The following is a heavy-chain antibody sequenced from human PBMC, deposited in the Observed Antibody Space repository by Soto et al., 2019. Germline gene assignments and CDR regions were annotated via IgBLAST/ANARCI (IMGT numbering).Heavy chain of an antibody. V-gene: IGHV1-58*01. CDR1: GFTFTSSA. Sequence: WASVKVSCKASGFTFTSSAVQWVRQARGQRLEWIGWIVVGSGNTNYAQKFQERVTITRDMSTSTAYMELSSLRSEDTAVYYCAAQPRIAVAGTVDYWGQGTLVTVSS. J-gene: IGHJ4*02. CDR3: AAQPRIAVAGTVDY. D-gene: IGHD6-19*01. CDR2: IVVGSGNT.